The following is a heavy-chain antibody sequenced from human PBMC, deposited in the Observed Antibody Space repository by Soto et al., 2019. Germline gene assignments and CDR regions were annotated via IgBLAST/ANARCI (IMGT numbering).Heavy chain of an antibody. D-gene: IGHD2-2*01. V-gene: IGHV3-30*18. CDR1: GFTFSSYG. CDR2: ISYDGSNK. CDR3: AKVLYQLPYGMDV. Sequence: QSGGSLRLSCAASGFTFSSYGMHWVRQAPGKGLEWVAVISYDGSNKYYADSVKGRFTISRDNSKNTLYLQMNSLRAEDTAVYYCAKVLYQLPYGMDVWGQGTTVTVSS. J-gene: IGHJ6*02.